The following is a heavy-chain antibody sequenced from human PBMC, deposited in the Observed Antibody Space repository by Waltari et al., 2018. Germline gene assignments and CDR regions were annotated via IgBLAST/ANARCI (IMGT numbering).Heavy chain of an antibody. CDR1: GGSINTRDFS. V-gene: IGHV4-39*01. Sequence: QLQLQESGPGLVKPSETLSLTCTVSGGSINTRDFSWGWVRQPPGKELEWIGSIYYGGGTFYTPSLNSRATRSVETSQNQFSLRRNAVTAADTAVYYCARLYDSTGYHNKFFDFWGQGTLVTVSS. CDR3: ARLYDSTGYHNKFFDF. D-gene: IGHD3-22*01. J-gene: IGHJ4*02. CDR2: IYYGGGT.